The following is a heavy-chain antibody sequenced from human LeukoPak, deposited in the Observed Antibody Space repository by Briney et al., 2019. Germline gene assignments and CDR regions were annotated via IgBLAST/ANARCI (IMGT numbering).Heavy chain of an antibody. J-gene: IGHJ4*02. CDR2: IYYSGST. Sequence: SETLSLTCTVSGGSISSHYWSWIRQLPGKGLEWIGYIYYSGSTNYNPSLKSRVTISVDTSKNQFSLKLSSVTAADTAVYYCARGKATGEFDYWGQGTLVTVSS. CDR1: GGSISSHY. CDR3: ARGKATGEFDY. D-gene: IGHD1-14*01. V-gene: IGHV4-59*11.